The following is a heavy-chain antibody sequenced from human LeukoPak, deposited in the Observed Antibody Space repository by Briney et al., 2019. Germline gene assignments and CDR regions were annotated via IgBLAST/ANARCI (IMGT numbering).Heavy chain of an antibody. J-gene: IGHJ3*02. CDR1: GYTFSNYA. D-gene: IGHD5-12*01. CDR2: INTNTGDP. Sequence: GASVKVSCKASGYTFSNYALNWVRQAPGQGLEWMGWINTNTGDPTYAQGFTGRFVFSLDTSVSTPYLQISSLKAEDTAVYYCARGGTSGYAAFDIWGQGTLVTVSS. CDR3: ARGGTSGYAAFDI. V-gene: IGHV7-4-1*02.